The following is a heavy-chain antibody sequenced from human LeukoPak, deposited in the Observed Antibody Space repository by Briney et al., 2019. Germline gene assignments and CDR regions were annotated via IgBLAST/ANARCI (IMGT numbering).Heavy chain of an antibody. D-gene: IGHD2-21*02. V-gene: IGHV4-61*01. CDR2: IYSSGST. CDR1: GGSVSSGSYY. CDR3: AKSVRTAPFEY. J-gene: IGHJ4*02. Sequence: SETLSLTCTVSGGSVSSGSYYWSWIRQPPGKGLEWIGYIYSSGSTNSNPSLKSRVTMSVDTSKNQFSLRLTSVTAADTAFYYCAKSVRTAPFEYWGQGTLVTVSS.